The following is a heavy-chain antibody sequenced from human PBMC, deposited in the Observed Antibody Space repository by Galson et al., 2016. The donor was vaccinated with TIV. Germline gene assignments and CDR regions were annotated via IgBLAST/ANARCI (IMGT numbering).Heavy chain of an antibody. CDR3: NTELGYCSGGYCYYFDY. Sequence: SLRLSCAASGFIFSNAWMSWVRQAPGKGLEWVGRIKSNFDGGTTDYAAPVKGRFTISRHDSKNTLFLQMNRLKTEDTAVYYCNTELGYCSGGYCYYFDYWGQGTLVTVSS. V-gene: IGHV3-15*01. CDR1: GFIFSNAW. CDR2: IKSNFDGGTT. J-gene: IGHJ4*02. D-gene: IGHD2-15*01.